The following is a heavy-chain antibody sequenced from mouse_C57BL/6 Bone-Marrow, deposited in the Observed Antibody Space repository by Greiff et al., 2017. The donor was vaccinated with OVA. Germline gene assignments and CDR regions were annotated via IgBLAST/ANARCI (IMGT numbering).Heavy chain of an antibody. J-gene: IGHJ1*03. Sequence: QVQLKQSGAELVRPGASVTLSCKASGYTFPDYEMHWVKQTPVHGLEWIGAIDPETGGTAYNQKFKGKAILTADKSSSTAYMELRSLTSEDSAVYYCTRCYYGSNPWGTGTTVTVSS. V-gene: IGHV1-15*01. CDR3: TRCYYGSNP. D-gene: IGHD1-1*01. CDR1: GYTFPDYE. CDR2: IDPETGGT.